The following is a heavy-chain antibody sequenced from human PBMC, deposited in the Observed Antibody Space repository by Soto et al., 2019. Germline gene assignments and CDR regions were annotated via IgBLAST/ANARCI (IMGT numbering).Heavy chain of an antibody. CDR2: IDPMFDTS. J-gene: IGHJ5*02. Sequence: QVRLEQSGPEVKKPGSSVRVSCQASGGARTSYPIHWVRQAPGQGLEWMGVIDPMFDTSNLADSFKARLTLTADVSTKTVYMDLTGLRSDDTAVYFCATYPRPYNWIDIWGQGPLLTVSS. D-gene: IGHD2-21*01. V-gene: IGHV1-69*01. CDR1: GGARTSYP. CDR3: ATYPRPYNWIDI.